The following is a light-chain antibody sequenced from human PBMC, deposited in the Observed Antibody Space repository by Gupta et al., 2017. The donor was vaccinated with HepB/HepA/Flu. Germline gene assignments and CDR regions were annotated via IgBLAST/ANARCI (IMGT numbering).Light chain of an antibody. Sequence: DIQMTQSPSSLSAFVGDRVTITCQASQDIDNYLNWYHQKPGKAPKLLLYDASKLQTGVPSRFSGSGSGTDFSLTISRLQPEDIGTYYCQQVHNLPLIFGGGTKVEI. V-gene: IGKV1-33*01. CDR1: QDIDNY. CDR3: QQVHNLPLI. CDR2: DAS. J-gene: IGKJ4*01.